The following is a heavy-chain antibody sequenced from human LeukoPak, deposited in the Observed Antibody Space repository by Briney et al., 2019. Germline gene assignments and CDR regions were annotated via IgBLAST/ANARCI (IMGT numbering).Heavy chain of an antibody. Sequence: GGSLRLSCAASGLTFYSYGMSWVRQAPGKGLEWVSGISGSGDTTYYADSVKGRFTISRDNAKNSLYLQMNSLRAEDTAVYYCARRTSGAFAIWGQGTKVTVSS. J-gene: IGHJ3*02. CDR1: GLTFYSYG. V-gene: IGHV3-23*01. CDR3: ARRTSGAFAI. CDR2: ISGSGDTT.